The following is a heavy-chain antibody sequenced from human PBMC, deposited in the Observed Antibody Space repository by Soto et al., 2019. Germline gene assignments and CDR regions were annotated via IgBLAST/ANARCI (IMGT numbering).Heavy chain of an antibody. Sequence: QVQLVQSGAEVKKPEASVKVSCKASGYTFTSYGISWVRQAPGQGLEWMGWISTYNGNTNYAPKLXGXXTMTTDTSTSTVYLELRSLRSDDTAVYYCARVGLSISMLDNWGQGTLVTVSS. CDR3: ARVGLSISMLDN. D-gene: IGHD3-10*02. V-gene: IGHV1-18*01. CDR2: ISTYNGNT. J-gene: IGHJ4*02. CDR1: GYTFTSYG.